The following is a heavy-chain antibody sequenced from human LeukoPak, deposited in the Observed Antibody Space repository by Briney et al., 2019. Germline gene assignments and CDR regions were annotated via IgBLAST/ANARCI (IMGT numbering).Heavy chain of an antibody. CDR3: ARHSTLRGGNFDY. D-gene: IGHD3-10*01. CDR1: GGSVSSSSYY. Sequence: SETLSLTCTVSGGSVSSSSYYWGWIRQPPGKGLEWVGCIYNSGSTYYDPSLKSRVTISVDTSKNQVSLKVNSVTAADTAVYYCARHSTLRGGNFDYWGQGTLVTVSS. V-gene: IGHV4-39*01. CDR2: IYNSGST. J-gene: IGHJ4*02.